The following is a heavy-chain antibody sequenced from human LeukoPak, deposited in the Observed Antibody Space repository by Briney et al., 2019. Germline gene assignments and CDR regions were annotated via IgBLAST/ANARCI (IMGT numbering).Heavy chain of an antibody. Sequence: SETLSLTCAVYGGSFSGYYWSWIRQPPGKGLEWIGYIYYSGSTYYNPSLKSRVTISVDTSKNQFSLKLSSVTAADTAVYYCARETTGYWFDPWGQGTLVTVSS. CDR2: IYYSGST. CDR1: GGSFSGYY. V-gene: IGHV4-30-4*08. CDR3: ARETTGYWFDP. J-gene: IGHJ5*02. D-gene: IGHD4-11*01.